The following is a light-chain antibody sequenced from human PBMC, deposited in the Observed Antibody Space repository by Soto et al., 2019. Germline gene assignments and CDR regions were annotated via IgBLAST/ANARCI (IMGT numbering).Light chain of an antibody. Sequence: SAVTQAGTECGSPGQPINLYCTGTSSDVGGYNYVSWYQQHPGKAPKLMIYDVTNRPSGISNRFSGSKSGNTASLTISGLQAEDEADYYCSSYTSTSTYVFGTGTKVTVL. CDR1: SSDVGGYNY. V-gene: IGLV2-14*01. J-gene: IGLJ1*01. CDR3: SSYTSTSTYV. CDR2: DVT.